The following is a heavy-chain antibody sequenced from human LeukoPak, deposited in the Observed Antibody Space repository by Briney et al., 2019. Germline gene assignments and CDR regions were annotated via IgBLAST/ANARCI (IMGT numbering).Heavy chain of an antibody. V-gene: IGHV4-34*01. CDR2: INHSGGT. J-gene: IGHJ6*03. Sequence: SETLSLTCAVYGGSFSDYSWSWIRQPPGRGLEWIGEINHSGGTNHNPSLMSRFSMSVDTSKNQFSLKVSSVTTADTAVYYCARVAYSFSINDWSRRGLGAYPTKHYYYMDVWGKGTTVTVSS. CDR1: GGSFSDYS. D-gene: IGHD5-18*01. CDR3: ARVAYSFSINDWSRRGLGAYPTKHYYYMDV.